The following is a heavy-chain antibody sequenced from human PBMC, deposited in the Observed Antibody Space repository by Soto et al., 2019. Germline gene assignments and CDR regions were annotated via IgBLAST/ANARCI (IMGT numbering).Heavy chain of an antibody. J-gene: IGHJ4*02. D-gene: IGHD2-2*02. CDR2: IDWDHDN. V-gene: IGHV2-70*01. Sequence: PTLLNPTQTLTLTCTFSGFSLSTSGLCVSWNRQPPGKALEWLALIDWDHDNYYRTSLTTRLTISKDTSKNQVVPTMTNTDPEDTAAYYSAQAAARRGNCYTDYWGQGTPVTVSS. CDR1: GFSLSTSGLC. CDR3: AQAAARRGNCYTDY.